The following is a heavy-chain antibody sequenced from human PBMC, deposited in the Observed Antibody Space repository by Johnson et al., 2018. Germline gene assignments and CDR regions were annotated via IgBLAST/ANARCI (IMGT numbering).Heavy chain of an antibody. CDR1: GFSFSSYS. D-gene: IGHD3-10*01. J-gene: IGHJ6*02. CDR2: ISSGSSAR. CDR3: ARGGPYGPPGFDMDV. V-gene: IGHV3-48*01. Sequence: EVQLVESGGGLVQPGGSLRLSCAASGFSFSSYSLNWVRQAPGKGLEWTSYISSGSSARYNVDSVKGRFTISRENAKNSLYLQMNSLRVDDTAGYYCARGGPYGPPGFDMDVWGQGTTVTVSS.